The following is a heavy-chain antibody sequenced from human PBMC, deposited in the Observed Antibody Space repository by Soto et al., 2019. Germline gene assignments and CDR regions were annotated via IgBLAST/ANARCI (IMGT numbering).Heavy chain of an antibody. Sequence: QLQLRESGPGLVKPSATLSLTCTVSGGSIIGSGFHWAWIRQPPGKGLEWIGSLYYSGTANYSPSLKSRLAIDVDTSKNQFSLRLSSVTAADTAVYYCATRSGDYVGWFDPWGQGTRVTVSS. V-gene: IGHV4-39*01. CDR2: LYYSGTA. CDR3: ATRSGDYVGWFDP. D-gene: IGHD4-17*01. J-gene: IGHJ5*02. CDR1: GGSIIGSGFH.